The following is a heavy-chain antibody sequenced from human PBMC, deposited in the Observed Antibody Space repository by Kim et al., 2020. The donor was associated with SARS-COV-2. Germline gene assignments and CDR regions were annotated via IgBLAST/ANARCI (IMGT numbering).Heavy chain of an antibody. J-gene: IGHJ4*02. D-gene: IGHD1-26*01. CDR3: ARLDPVGNPLH. Sequence: TNNNPSLKRRVTISRDTYKHQFAMKLSSVTAADTDVYYCARLDPVGNPLHWGQGTLVTVSS. V-gene: IGHV4-59*08. CDR2: T.